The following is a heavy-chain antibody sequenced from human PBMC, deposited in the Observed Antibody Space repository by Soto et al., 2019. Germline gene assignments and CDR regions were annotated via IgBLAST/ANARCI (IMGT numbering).Heavy chain of an antibody. CDR1: GFTFSSYW. V-gene: IGHV3-74*01. J-gene: IGHJ3*02. CDR3: ARDSGGDDSSGYWALDI. CDR2: INSDGSST. D-gene: IGHD3-22*01. Sequence: EVQLVESGGGLVQPGGSLRLSCAASGFTFSSYWMHWVRQAPGKGLVWVSRINSDGSSTSYADSVKGRFTISRDNAKNTLYLQMNSLRVEDTAVYYCARDSGGDDSSGYWALDIWGQGTMVTVSS.